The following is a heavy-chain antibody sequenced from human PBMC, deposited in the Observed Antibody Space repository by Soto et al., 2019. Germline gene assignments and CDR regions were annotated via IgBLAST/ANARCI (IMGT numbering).Heavy chain of an antibody. Sequence: SETLSLTCTVSGGSISPHYWSWIRQPPGKGLEWIGYIYFGGSTTYNPSLKSRVTISLDTSNNQFSLNLRSVTAADTAVYYCARDRYYGGADFWGQGSLVTVSS. CDR2: IYFGGST. CDR1: GGSISPHY. V-gene: IGHV4-59*11. CDR3: ARDRYYGGADF. J-gene: IGHJ4*02. D-gene: IGHD3-10*01.